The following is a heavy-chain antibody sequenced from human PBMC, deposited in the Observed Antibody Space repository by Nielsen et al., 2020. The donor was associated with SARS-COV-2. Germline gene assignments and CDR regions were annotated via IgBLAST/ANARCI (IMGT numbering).Heavy chain of an antibody. J-gene: IGHJ4*02. V-gene: IGHV3-23*03. CDR2: IYSGDKTTFST. Sequence: GSLRLSCAASGFTLNNYAVSWVRQAPGKGLEWLSVIYSGDKTTFSTSYADSVRGRFTISRESSNNTVYLQLNSLRAEDTAIYYCAKDKAMAGPYYFDYWAQGTLVTVSS. D-gene: IGHD5-24*01. CDR3: AKDKAMAGPYYFDY. CDR1: GFTLNNYA.